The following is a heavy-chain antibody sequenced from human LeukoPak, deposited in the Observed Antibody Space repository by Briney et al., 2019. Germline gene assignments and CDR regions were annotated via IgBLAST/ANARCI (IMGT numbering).Heavy chain of an antibody. V-gene: IGHV4-30-2*01. CDR1: GGSLSGGFT. J-gene: IGHJ5*02. Sequence: KASETLSLTCAVAGGSLSGGFTWSWNRQRQGQGLAWIGFIYHSGSTYYNPSLKSRVTISIDTSKNQVSLNLTSVTAADTAMYFCARGDYGGLGAWGQGILVTVSS. D-gene: IGHD4-23*01. CDR3: ARGDYGGLGA. CDR2: IYHSGST.